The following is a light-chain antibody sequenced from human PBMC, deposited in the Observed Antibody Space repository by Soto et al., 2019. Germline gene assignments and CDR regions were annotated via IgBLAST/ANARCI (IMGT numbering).Light chain of an antibody. J-gene: IGKJ5*01. Sequence: AIRMTQSPSSLSPSTGDRVTLTCRASQGINSYLAWYQQKPGKAPKLLIYAASTLQSGVPSSFSGSGSGTDFTLTISCLQSEDFATYYCQQLFDSPITFGQGTRLEI. V-gene: IGKV1-8*01. CDR2: AAS. CDR3: QQLFDSPIT. CDR1: QGINSY.